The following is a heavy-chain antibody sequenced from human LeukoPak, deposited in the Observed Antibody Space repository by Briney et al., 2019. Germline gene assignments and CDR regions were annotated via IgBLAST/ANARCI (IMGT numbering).Heavy chain of an antibody. CDR1: GGSISSSSYY. D-gene: IGHD3-22*01. Sequence: SETLSLTCTVSGGSISSSSYYWGWIRQPPGKGLEWIGSIYYSGSTYYNPSLKSRVTISVDTSKNQFSLKLSSVTAADTAVYYCARDLESYYDSSGYFDYWGQGTLVTVSS. V-gene: IGHV4-39*07. CDR3: ARDLESYYDSSGYFDY. CDR2: IYYSGST. J-gene: IGHJ4*02.